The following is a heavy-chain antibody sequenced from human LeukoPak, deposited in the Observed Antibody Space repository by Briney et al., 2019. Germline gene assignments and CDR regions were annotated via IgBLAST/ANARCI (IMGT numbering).Heavy chain of an antibody. Sequence: GGSLRLSCAASGFTFSSYEMNWVRQAPGKGLEWVSYISSSGSTIYYADSVKGRFTISRDNAKSSLYLQMNSLRAEDTAVYYCARLSGWNFDYWGQGTLVTVSS. J-gene: IGHJ4*02. CDR1: GFTFSSYE. V-gene: IGHV3-48*03. CDR2: ISSSGSTI. CDR3: ARLSGWNFDY. D-gene: IGHD6-19*01.